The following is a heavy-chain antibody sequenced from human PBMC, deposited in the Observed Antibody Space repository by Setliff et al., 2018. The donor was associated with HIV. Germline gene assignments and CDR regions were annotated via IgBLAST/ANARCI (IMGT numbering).Heavy chain of an antibody. V-gene: IGHV4-59*01. CDR2: IYYSGNT. Sequence: PSETLSLTCTVSGGSISSYYWSWIRQPPGKGLEWIGYIYYSGNTNYNPSLKSRVTISVDMSKNQFSLKLSSVTAADMAVYYCARVTLHDYVWGSYRPPEGAFDIWGQGTMVTVSS. D-gene: IGHD3-16*02. CDR1: GGSISSYY. CDR3: ARVTLHDYVWGSYRPPEGAFDI. J-gene: IGHJ3*02.